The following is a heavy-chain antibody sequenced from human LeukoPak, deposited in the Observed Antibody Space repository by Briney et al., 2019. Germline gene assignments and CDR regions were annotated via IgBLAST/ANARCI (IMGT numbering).Heavy chain of an antibody. CDR1: GDSVSSNSAA. CDR2: TYYRSKWYN. Sequence: SQTLSLTCAISGDSVSSNSAAWNWIRQSPSRGLEWLGRTYYRSKWYNDYAVSVKSRITINPDTSKNQFSLQLNSVTPEDTAVYYCARGAIPSGPYYYYYYMDVWGKGTTVTVSS. CDR3: ARGAIPSGPYYYYYYMDV. V-gene: IGHV6-1*01. J-gene: IGHJ6*03. D-gene: IGHD6-19*01.